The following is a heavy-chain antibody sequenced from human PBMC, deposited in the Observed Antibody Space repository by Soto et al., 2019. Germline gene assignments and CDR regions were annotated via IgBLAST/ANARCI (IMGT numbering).Heavy chain of an antibody. CDR3: ARDDYDILTGSKRDPGVAYYYGMDV. Sequence: PGGSLRLACAASGFTFSSYSMNWVRQAPGKGLEWVSYISSSSSTIYYAESVKGRFTISRDNAKNSLYLQMNSLRDEDTAVYYCARDDYDILTGSKRDPGVAYYYGMDVWGQGTTVTVSS. CDR2: ISSSSSTI. CDR1: GFTFSSYS. V-gene: IGHV3-48*02. D-gene: IGHD3-9*01. J-gene: IGHJ6*02.